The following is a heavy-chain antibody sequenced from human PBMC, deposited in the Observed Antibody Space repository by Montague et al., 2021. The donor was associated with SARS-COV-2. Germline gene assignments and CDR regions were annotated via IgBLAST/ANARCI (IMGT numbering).Heavy chain of an antibody. D-gene: IGHD3-22*01. Sequence: STNYNPSLKSRVTLSVDTSKNQFYLKLSSVTAADTAVYYCARGHQGTTMIVVVMIGEKYSFDYWGQGTLVTVSS. J-gene: IGHJ4*02. V-gene: IGHV4-34*01. CDR2: ST. CDR3: ARGHQGTTMIVVVMIGEKYSFDY.